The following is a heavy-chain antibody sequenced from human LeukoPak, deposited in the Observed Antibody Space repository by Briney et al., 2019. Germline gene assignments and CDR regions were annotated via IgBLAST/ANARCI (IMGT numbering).Heavy chain of an antibody. CDR1: GFTFSSYS. J-gene: IGHJ3*02. CDR3: AREGTHDAFDI. D-gene: IGHD3-10*01. Sequence: TGGSLRLSCAASGFTFSSYSMNWVRQAPGKGLEWVSSISSSSSYIYYADSVKGRFTISRDNAKNSLYLQMNSLRAEGTAVYYCAREGTHDAFDIWGQGTMVTVSS. V-gene: IGHV3-21*01. CDR2: ISSSSSYI.